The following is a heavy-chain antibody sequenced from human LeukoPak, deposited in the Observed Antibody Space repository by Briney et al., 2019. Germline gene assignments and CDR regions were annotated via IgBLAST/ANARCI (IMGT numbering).Heavy chain of an antibody. CDR3: ARRINARKVVVTATYYFDY. Sequence: SETLSLTCAVYGGSFSGYYWSWIRRPPGKGLEWIGEINHSGSTNYNPPLKSRVTISVDTSKNQFSLKLSSVTAADTAVYYCARRINARKVVVTATYYFDYWGQGTLVTVSS. J-gene: IGHJ4*02. CDR2: INHSGST. V-gene: IGHV4-34*01. CDR1: GGSFSGYY. D-gene: IGHD2-21*02.